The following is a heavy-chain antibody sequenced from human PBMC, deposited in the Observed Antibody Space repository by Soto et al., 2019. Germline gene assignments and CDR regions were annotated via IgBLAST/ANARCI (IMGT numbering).Heavy chain of an antibody. V-gene: IGHV4-4*07. CDR2: IYASGTT. D-gene: IGHD5-12*01. Sequence: PSETLSLPLAVSGGSIRGSHWSWIRQSAAKGLEWIGCIYASGTTNYNPSFKRRFTMSLDTSRNQFSLNVKSVTAAHTALHYYVNNDRYDGLGWIDPWCEG. J-gene: IGHJ5*02. CDR3: VNNDRYDGLGWIDP. CDR1: GGSIRGSH.